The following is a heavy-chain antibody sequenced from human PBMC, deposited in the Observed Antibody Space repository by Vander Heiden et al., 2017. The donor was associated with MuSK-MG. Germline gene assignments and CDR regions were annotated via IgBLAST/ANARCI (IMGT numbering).Heavy chain of an antibody. J-gene: IGHJ4*02. CDR1: AFTLLSHP. CDR3: AKVNGDFDSSTDNG. V-gene: IGHV3-23*01. D-gene: IGHD3-22*01. Sequence: EVAVLESGGFLLQPGGSLSLSCAASAFTLLSHPISWVRLAPGQGLERVSGIQSGGNKSYADSGKGRFTISRDNSKNTLYLQMNSLRVDDTAIYYCAKVNGDFDSSTDNGWGQGSVVTVSS. CDR2: IQSGGNK.